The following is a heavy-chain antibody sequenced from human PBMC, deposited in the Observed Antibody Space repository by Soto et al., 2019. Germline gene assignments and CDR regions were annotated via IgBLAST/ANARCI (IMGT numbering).Heavy chain of an antibody. CDR1: GFTFSSYG. CDR3: VKEIVAAAYAATSAFDL. D-gene: IGHD2-21*01. J-gene: IGHJ4*02. V-gene: IGHV3-33*06. CDR2: IWYDGSNK. Sequence: QVQLVESGGGVVQPGRSLRLSCAASGFTFSSYGMHWVRQAPGKGLEWVAVIWYDGSNKYYADSVKGRFTISRDNSKNTLYLEMNSLRAEDTGIYYCVKEIVAAAYAATSAFDLWGQGTLVTVST.